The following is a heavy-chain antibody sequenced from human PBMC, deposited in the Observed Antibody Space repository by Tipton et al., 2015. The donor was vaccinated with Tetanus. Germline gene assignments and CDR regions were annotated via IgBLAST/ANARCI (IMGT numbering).Heavy chain of an antibody. Sequence: QVQLVQSGAEVKKPGASVKVSCKASGYTFTGYYMHWVRQAPGQGLEWMGWINPNSGGTNYAQKFQGRVTMTRDTSISTAYMELGRLRSDDTAVYYCASPAHVEMATIWAFDIWGQGTMVTVSS. J-gene: IGHJ3*02. CDR2: INPNSGGT. CDR1: GYTFTGYY. D-gene: IGHD5-24*01. CDR3: ASPAHVEMATIWAFDI. V-gene: IGHV1-2*02.